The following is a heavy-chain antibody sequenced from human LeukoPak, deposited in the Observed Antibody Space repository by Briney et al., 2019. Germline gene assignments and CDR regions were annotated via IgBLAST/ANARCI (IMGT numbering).Heavy chain of an antibody. D-gene: IGHD3-10*01. CDR1: GYTFTGYY. Sequence: AASVKVSCKASGYTFTGYYMHWVRQAPGQGLEWMGWINPNSGGTNYAQKFQGWVTMTRDTSISTAYMELSRLRSDDTAVYYCARDGFGEFSGYYYYGMDVWGQGTTVTVSS. J-gene: IGHJ6*02. CDR3: ARDGFGEFSGYYYYGMDV. CDR2: INPNSGGT. V-gene: IGHV1-2*04.